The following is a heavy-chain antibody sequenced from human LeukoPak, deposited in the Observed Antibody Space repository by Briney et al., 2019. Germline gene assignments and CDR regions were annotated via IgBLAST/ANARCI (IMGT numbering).Heavy chain of an antibody. CDR3: ARLGPHYYTDV. CDR2: IYHSGCT. J-gene: IGHJ6*03. CDR1: GYSISSGYY. V-gene: IGHV4-38-2*01. D-gene: IGHD1-26*01. Sequence: PSETLSLTCAVSGYSISSGYYWGWIRQPPGKGLEWIGSIYHSGCTYYNPSLKSRVTISVDTSKNQFSLKLSSVTAADTAVYYCARLGPHYYTDVWGKGTTVTVSS.